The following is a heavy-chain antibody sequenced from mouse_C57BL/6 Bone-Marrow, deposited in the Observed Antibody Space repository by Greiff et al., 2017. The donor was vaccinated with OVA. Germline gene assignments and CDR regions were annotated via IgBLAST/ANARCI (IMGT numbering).Heavy chain of an antibody. Sequence: VKLVESGPELVKPGASVKISCKASGYAFSSSWMNWVKQRPGKGLEWIGRIYPGDGDTNYNGKFKGKATLTADKSSSTAYMQLSSLTSEDSAVYFCARWGTTVVAPRYFDVWGTGTTVTVSS. CDR2: IYPGDGDT. CDR3: ARWGTTVVAPRYFDV. V-gene: IGHV1-82*01. J-gene: IGHJ1*03. CDR1: GYAFSSSW. D-gene: IGHD1-1*01.